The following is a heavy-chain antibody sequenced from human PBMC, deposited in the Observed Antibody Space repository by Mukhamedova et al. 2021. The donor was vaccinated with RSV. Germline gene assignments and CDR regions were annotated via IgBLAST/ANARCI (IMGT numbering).Heavy chain of an antibody. D-gene: IGHD5-24*01. Sequence: KSRVTISVDTSKNQFSLKLSSVTAADTAVYYCAREGDKRWLHGGNDYWGQGTLVTVSS. J-gene: IGHJ4*02. CDR3: AREGDKRWLHGGNDY. V-gene: IGHV4-30-2*04.